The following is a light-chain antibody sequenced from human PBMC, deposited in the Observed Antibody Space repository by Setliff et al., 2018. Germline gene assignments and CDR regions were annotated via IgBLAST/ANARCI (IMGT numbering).Light chain of an antibody. J-gene: IGLJ1*01. V-gene: IGLV2-14*03. CDR1: SSDIAVYNF. CDR3: ASYTTTDSLV. CDR2: DVT. Sequence: QSVLTQPASVSGSPGQSITISCTGTSSDIAVYNFVSWYQHHPDKAPKVIIFDVTDRPSGVSDRFSGSKFANTASLTISGLQAEDEAYYYCASYTTTDSLVFGTGTKVTVL.